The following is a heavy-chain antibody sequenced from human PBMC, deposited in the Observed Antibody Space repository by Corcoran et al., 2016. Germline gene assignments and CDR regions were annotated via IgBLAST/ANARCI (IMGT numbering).Heavy chain of an antibody. Sequence: QVQLVQSGAEVKKPGSSVKVSCKASGGTFSSYAISWVRQAPGQGLEWMGGIIPIFGTANNAQKFQGRVTITADESTSTADMELSSLSSEYTAVYYCARNKVYSSSPRDWGQGTLVTVSS. CDR3: ARNKVYSSSPRD. CDR2: IIPIFGTA. J-gene: IGHJ4*02. CDR1: GGTFSSYA. V-gene: IGHV1-69*01. D-gene: IGHD6-19*01.